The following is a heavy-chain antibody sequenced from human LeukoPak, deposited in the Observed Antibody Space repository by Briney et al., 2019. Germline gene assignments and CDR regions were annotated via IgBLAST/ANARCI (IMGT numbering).Heavy chain of an antibody. Sequence: SETLSLTCTVSGGSISSYYWSWIWQPPGKGLEWIGYIYYSGSTNYNPSLKSRVTISVDTSKNQFSLKLSSVTAADTAVYYCASYYDSSGSLFQHWGQGTLVTVSS. J-gene: IGHJ1*01. D-gene: IGHD3-22*01. CDR2: IYYSGST. CDR3: ASYYDSSGSLFQH. V-gene: IGHV4-59*01. CDR1: GGSISSYY.